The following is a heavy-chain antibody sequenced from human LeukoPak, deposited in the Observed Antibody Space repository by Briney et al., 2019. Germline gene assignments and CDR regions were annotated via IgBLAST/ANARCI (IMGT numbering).Heavy chain of an antibody. V-gene: IGHV4-4*07. CDR2: IYTSGST. J-gene: IGHJ4*02. CDR1: GGSISSYY. Sequence: SETLSLTCTVSGGSISSYYWSWIRQPAGKGLEWIGRIYTSGSTTYYPSLKSRVTMSVDTSRNQFSLKLSSVTAADTAVYYCARGGRWLQFNYWGQGTLVTVSS. D-gene: IGHD5-24*01. CDR3: ARGGRWLQFNY.